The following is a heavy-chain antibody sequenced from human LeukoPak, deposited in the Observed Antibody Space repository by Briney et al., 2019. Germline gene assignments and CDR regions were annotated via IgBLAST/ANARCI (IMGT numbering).Heavy chain of an antibody. CDR1: GGSISSSNW. D-gene: IGHD3-22*01. CDR2: IYHSGST. CDR3: ARVRLYYDSSGYYRDFDY. J-gene: IGHJ4*02. Sequence: PSETLSLTCAVSGGSISSSNWWSWVRQPPGKGLEWIGEIYHSGSTNYNPSLKSRVTISVDKSKNQFSLKLSSVTAADTAVYYCARVRLYYDSSGYYRDFDYWGQGTLVTVSS. V-gene: IGHV4-4*02.